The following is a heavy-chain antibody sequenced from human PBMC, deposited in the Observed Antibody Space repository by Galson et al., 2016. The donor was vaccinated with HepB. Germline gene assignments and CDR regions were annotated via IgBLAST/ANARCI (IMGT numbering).Heavy chain of an antibody. Sequence: SLRLSCAAYGFTFSSYGMHWVRQAPGKGLEWVAAISYDGSDKYYADSVKGRFTISRDNSKNTLYLQMSSLRAEDTAVYYCAKDVWRGSGTDYYGMDVWGQGTTVTVSS. CDR3: AKDVWRGSGTDYYGMDV. D-gene: IGHD1-1*01. V-gene: IGHV3-30*18. CDR1: GFTFSSYG. CDR2: ISYDGSDK. J-gene: IGHJ6*02.